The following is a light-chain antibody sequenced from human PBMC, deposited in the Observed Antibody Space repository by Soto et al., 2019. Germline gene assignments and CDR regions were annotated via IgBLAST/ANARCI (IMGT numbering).Light chain of an antibody. Sequence: QSALTQPASVSGSPGQSITISCTGTSSDVGGYNYVSWYQQHPGKVPKLMISDVSNRPSGVSNRFAGSKSGNTASLTISGLQAEDEADYYCSSYTSSSTLVVFGGGTKLTVL. J-gene: IGLJ2*01. CDR2: DVS. CDR1: SSDVGGYNY. V-gene: IGLV2-14*01. CDR3: SSYTSSSTLVV.